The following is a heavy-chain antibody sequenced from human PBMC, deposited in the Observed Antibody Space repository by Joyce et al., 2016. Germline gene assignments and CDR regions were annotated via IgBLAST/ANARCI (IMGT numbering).Heavy chain of an antibody. D-gene: IGHD2/OR15-2a*01. CDR1: GGSITNSRYY. V-gene: IGHV4-39*01. CDR2: IYPIGGT. Sequence: QVQLQESGPGLVKPSETLSLTCTVSGGSITNSRYYWAWIRQPPGKGVEWIESIYPIGGTYYSPSLERRVTTSVDTSKNQFSLKLSCVTAADTAVYYCARHTYYYGMDVWGQGTTVTVSS. CDR3: ARHTYYYGMDV. J-gene: IGHJ6*02.